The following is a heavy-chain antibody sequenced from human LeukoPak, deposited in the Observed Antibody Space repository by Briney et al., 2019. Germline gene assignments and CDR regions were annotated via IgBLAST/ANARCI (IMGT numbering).Heavy chain of an antibody. J-gene: IGHJ2*01. CDR3: ARGYDCGGDCYSRWYFDL. D-gene: IGHD2-21*01. Sequence: SETLSLTCTVSGGSISDYYWSWIRQPAGKGLEWIGRIYTSGTTNYNPSLKSRVTISVDTSKKEFSLKLTSLTAADTAVYYCARGYDCGGDCYSRWYFDLWGRGTQVTVSS. CDR2: IYTSGTT. CDR1: GGSISDYY. V-gene: IGHV4-4*07.